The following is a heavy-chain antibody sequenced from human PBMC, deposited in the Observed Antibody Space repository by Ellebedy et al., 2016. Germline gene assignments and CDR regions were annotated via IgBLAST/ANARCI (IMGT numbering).Heavy chain of an antibody. Sequence: SETLSLTCTVSGGSITSGGFYWGWIRQSPGKGLEWIGSILYSGNTYYNPSLESRVTISVDTPKNQFSMKLNSVTAADTAVYYCASSMVVVQDWGQGTLVTVSS. V-gene: IGHV4-39*07. CDR2: ILYSGNT. J-gene: IGHJ4*02. CDR3: ASSMVVVQD. CDR1: GGSITSGGFY. D-gene: IGHD3-22*01.